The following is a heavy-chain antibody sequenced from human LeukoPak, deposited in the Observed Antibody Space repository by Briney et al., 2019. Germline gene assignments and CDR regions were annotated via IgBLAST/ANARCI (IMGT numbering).Heavy chain of an antibody. J-gene: IGHJ4*02. CDR1: GGSFSGYY. CDR3: AKGPYYDIFTGPKPPDY. CDR2: INHSGST. D-gene: IGHD3-9*01. Sequence: SETLSLTCAVYGGSFSGYYWSWIRQPPGKGLEWIGEINHSGSTNYNPSLKSRVTISVDTSKNQFSLKLSSVTAADTAVYYCAKGPYYDIFTGPKPPDYWGQGTLVTVSS. V-gene: IGHV4-34*01.